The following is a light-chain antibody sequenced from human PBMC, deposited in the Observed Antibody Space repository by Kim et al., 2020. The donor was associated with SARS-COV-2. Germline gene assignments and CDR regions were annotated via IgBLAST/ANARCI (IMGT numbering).Light chain of an antibody. CDR1: QSVSSSY. V-gene: IGKV3-20*01. CDR3: QQYGSSLYT. Sequence: EIVLTQSPGTLSLSPGARATLSCRASQSVSSSYLAWYQQKPGQAPRLLIYGASSRATGIPDRFSGSGSGTDFTLTISRLEPEDFAVYYCQQYGSSLYTFGQGTKLEI. CDR2: GAS. J-gene: IGKJ2*01.